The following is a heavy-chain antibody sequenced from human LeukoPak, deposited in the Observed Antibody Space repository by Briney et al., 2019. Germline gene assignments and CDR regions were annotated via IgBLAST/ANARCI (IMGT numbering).Heavy chain of an antibody. J-gene: IGHJ4*02. CDR2: IKQDGSER. V-gene: IGHV3-7*03. CDR1: GFTFSSYW. CDR3: AGGGATLDY. D-gene: IGHD1-26*01. Sequence: GSLRLSCAASGFTFSSYWMSWVRQAPGKGMEWVANIKQDGSERYYVDSVKGRFTISRDNAKNSLYLQMDSLRAEDTAVYYCAGGGATLDYWGQGTLVTVSS.